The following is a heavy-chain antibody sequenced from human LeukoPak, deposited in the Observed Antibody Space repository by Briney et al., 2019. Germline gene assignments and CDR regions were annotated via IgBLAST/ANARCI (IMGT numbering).Heavy chain of an antibody. CDR1: GFTFSNAW. CDR2: IKSKTDGGTT. Sequence: GGSLRLSCAASGFTFSNAWMSWVRQAPGKGLEWVGRIKSKTDGGTTDYAAPVKGRFTISRDDSKNTLYLQMNSLKTEDTAVYYCTTEPTDDDYVWGSYAYWGQGTLVTVSS. J-gene: IGHJ4*02. V-gene: IGHV3-15*01. D-gene: IGHD3-16*01. CDR3: TTEPTDDDYVWGSYAY.